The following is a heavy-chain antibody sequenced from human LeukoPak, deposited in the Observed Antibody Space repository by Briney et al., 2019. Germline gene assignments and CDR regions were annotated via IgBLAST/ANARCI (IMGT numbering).Heavy chain of an antibody. CDR1: GFTFRSYG. CDR2: IRYDGSIQ. V-gene: IGHV3-30*02. J-gene: IGHJ4*02. CDR3: AKGYGESHFDF. Sequence: GGPLTLSCTASGFTFRSYGMHLVRQAPGKGLEWVAFIRYDGSIQYYAHSVKGRFTISRDNSNNTLYLQMNTLRGDDTAVYFCAKGYGESHFDFWGQGTLVTVSS. D-gene: IGHD5-18*01.